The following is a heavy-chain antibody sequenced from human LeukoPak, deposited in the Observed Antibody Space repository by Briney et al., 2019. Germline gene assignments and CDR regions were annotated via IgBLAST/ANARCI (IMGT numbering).Heavy chain of an antibody. CDR3: ARVGTGTAYYYYYGMDV. CDR1: GGSISSYY. CDR2: IYYSGST. V-gene: IGHV4-59*01. D-gene: IGHD1-1*01. Sequence: SETLPLTCTVSGGSISSYYWSWIRQPPGKGLEWIGYIYYSGSTNYNPSLKSRVTISVDTSKNQFSLKLSSVTAADTAVYYCARVGTGTAYYYYYGMDVWGQGTTVTVSS. J-gene: IGHJ6*02.